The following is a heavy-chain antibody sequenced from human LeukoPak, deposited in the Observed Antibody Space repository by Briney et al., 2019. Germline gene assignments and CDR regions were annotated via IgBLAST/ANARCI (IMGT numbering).Heavy chain of an antibody. V-gene: IGHV3-21*01. CDR2: ISSNSSYI. J-gene: IGHJ4*02. CDR3: ARDFPTAHEKDGYTFYFDY. Sequence: SGGSLRLSCAASGFTFSSYSMNWVRQAPGKGLEWVSSISSNSSYIYYADSVKGRFTISRDNAKNSLYLQMNSLRAEDTAVYYCARDFPTAHEKDGYTFYFDYWGQGTLVTVSS. D-gene: IGHD5-12*01. CDR1: GFTFSSYS.